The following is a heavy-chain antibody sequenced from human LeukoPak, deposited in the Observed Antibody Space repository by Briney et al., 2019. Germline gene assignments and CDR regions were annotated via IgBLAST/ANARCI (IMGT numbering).Heavy chain of an antibody. V-gene: IGHV4-59*12. Sequence: SETLSLTCTVSGGSISSYYWSWIRQPPGKGLEWIGYIYYSGSTNYNPSLKSRVTISVDTSKNQFSLKLSSVTAADTAVYYCARGLGSGSRVFRYYYYGMDVWGQGTTVTVSS. CDR1: GGSISSYY. CDR3: ARGLGSGSRVFRYYYYGMDV. D-gene: IGHD6-19*01. CDR2: IYYSGST. J-gene: IGHJ6*02.